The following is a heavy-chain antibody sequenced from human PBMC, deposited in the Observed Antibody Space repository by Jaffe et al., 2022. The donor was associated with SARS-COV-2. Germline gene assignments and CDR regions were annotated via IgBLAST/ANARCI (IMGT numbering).Heavy chain of an antibody. V-gene: IGHV4-39*01. J-gene: IGHJ4*02. CDR1: GGSISSSTYY. CDR3: ARRGLGIDY. D-gene: IGHD7-27*01. CDR2: IYYSGST. Sequence: QLQLQESGPGLVRPSETLSLTCTVSGGSISSSTYYWDWIRQPPGKGLEWIGSIYYSGSTYYNPSLKSRVTISIDTSKNQFSLKLSSVTAADTAVYYCARRGLGIDYWGQGTLVTVSS.